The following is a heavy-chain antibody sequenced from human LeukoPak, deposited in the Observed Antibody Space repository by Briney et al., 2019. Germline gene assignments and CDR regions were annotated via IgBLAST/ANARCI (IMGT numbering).Heavy chain of an antibody. Sequence: GGSLRLSCAASGFTFSSYAMSWVRQAPGKGLEWVSAISGSGGSTYYADSVEGRFTISRDNSKNTLYLQMNSLRAEDTAVYYCAKGGLLVRGVIRPFDYWGQGTLVTVSS. CDR2: ISGSGGST. D-gene: IGHD3-10*01. CDR1: GFTFSSYA. V-gene: IGHV3-23*01. J-gene: IGHJ4*02. CDR3: AKGGLLVRGVIRPFDY.